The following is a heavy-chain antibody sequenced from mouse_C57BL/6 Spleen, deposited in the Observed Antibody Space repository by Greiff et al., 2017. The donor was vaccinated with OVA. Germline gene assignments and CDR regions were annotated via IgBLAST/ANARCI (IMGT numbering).Heavy chain of an antibody. CDR3: ARRLGPYYFDY. CDR1: GYTFSSSW. D-gene: IGHD4-1*01. CDR2: IYPGDGDT. Sequence: QVQLKQSGPELVKPGASVKISCKASGYTFSSSWMNWVKQRPGKGLEWIGRIYPGDGDTNYNGKFKGKATLTADKSSSTAYMQLSSLTSEDSAVYFCARRLGPYYFDYWGQGTTLTVSS. J-gene: IGHJ2*01. V-gene: IGHV1-82*01.